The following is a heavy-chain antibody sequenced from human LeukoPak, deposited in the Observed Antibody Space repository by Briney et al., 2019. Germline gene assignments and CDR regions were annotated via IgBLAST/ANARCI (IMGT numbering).Heavy chain of an antibody. D-gene: IGHD2-2*01. CDR2: IYPGDSDT. CDR1: GYSFTTYW. J-gene: IGHJ5*02. CDR3: ARHREYCSSTSCYLFDP. Sequence: GESLKISCKGSGYSFTTYWIGWVRQMPGKGLEWMGIIYPGDSDTRYSPSFQGQVTISADKSIRTAYLQWSSLKASDTAMYYCARHREYCSSTSCYLFDPWGQGTLVAVSS. V-gene: IGHV5-51*01.